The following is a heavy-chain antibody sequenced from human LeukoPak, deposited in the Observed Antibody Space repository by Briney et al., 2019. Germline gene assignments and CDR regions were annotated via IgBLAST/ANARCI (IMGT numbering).Heavy chain of an antibody. CDR2: INHSGST. CDR1: GGSFSGYY. CDR3: ARSRDGYNFWLLFDY. D-gene: IGHD5-12*01. J-gene: IGHJ4*02. V-gene: IGHV4-34*01. Sequence: PSETLSLTCAVYGGSFSGYYWSWIRQPPGKGLEWIGEINHSGSTNYNPSLKSRVTISVDTSKNQFSLKLSSVTAADTAVYYCARSRDGYNFWLLFDYWGQGTLVTVSS.